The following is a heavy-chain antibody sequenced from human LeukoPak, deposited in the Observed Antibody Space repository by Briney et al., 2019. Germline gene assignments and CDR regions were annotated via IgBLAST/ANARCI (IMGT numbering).Heavy chain of an antibody. CDR3: AELGITMIGGV. Sequence: PWGSLSLSCAASGFTFSSYEMNCVRQAPRKELERVSYISSSGSTIYYADSVKGRFTISRDNAKNSLYLQMNSLRAEDTAVYYCAELGITMIGGVWGKGTTVTISS. D-gene: IGHD3-10*02. CDR2: ISSSGSTI. V-gene: IGHV3-48*03. J-gene: IGHJ6*04. CDR1: GFTFSSYE.